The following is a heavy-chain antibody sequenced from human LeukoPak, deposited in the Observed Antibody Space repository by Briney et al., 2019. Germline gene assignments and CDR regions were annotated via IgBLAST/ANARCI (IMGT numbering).Heavy chain of an antibody. D-gene: IGHD3-3*02. CDR2: ISWDGGST. Sequence: PGGSLRLSCAASGFTFDDYAMHWVRQAPGKGLEWVSLISWDGGSTYYADSVKGRFTISRDNSKNSLYLQMNSLRAEDTALYYCARGIYYYYYYYMDVWGKGTTVTVSS. CDR1: GFTFDDYA. V-gene: IGHV3-43D*03. CDR3: ARGIYYYYYYYMDV. J-gene: IGHJ6*03.